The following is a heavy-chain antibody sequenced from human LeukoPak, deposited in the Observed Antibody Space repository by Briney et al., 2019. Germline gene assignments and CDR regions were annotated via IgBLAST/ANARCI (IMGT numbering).Heavy chain of an antibody. Sequence: PGGSLRLSCTASGFTASSKYMSWVRQASGKGLEWVSFIRSDATTAYADSVQGRFTISRDDSKNTLYLQMNSLRVEDTAVYYCARRRGGYGEGGFDYWGQGTLVTVSS. CDR2: IRSDATT. D-gene: IGHD4-17*01. V-gene: IGHV3-66*04. J-gene: IGHJ4*02. CDR1: GFTASSKY. CDR3: ARRRGGYGEGGFDY.